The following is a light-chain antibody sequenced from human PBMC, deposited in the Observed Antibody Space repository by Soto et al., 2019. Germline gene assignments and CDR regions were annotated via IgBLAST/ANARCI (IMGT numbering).Light chain of an antibody. CDR1: QSVSSY. V-gene: IGKV3-15*01. CDR3: QQYNNWPRT. J-gene: IGKJ1*01. CDR2: GAS. Sequence: EIVMTQSPATLSVPPGERATLSCRASQSVSSYLAWYQQKPGQAPRLLIYGASTRATGIPARFSGSGSGTEFTLTISSLQSEDFAVYYCQQYNNWPRTFGQGTKV.